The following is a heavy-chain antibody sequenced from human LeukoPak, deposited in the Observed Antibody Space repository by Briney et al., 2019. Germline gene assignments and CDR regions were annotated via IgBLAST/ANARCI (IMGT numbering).Heavy chain of an antibody. J-gene: IGHJ2*01. V-gene: IGHV4-61*01. D-gene: IGHD1-26*01. CDR3: ARDRLGVGALN. CDR1: GDSVSSGTLY. CDR2: ISYSGST. Sequence: PSETLSLTCTVSGDSVSSGTLYWSWIRQPPGKGLEWIGYISYSGSTNYNPSLKSRVTISVDTSKNQFSLKLSSVTTADTAVYYCARDRLGVGALNWGRGTLVTVSS.